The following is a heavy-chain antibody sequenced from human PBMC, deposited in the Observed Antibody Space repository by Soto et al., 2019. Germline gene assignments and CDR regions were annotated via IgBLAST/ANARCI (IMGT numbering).Heavy chain of an antibody. Sequence: QVQLQQWGAGLLKPSETLSLTCVVNGGSFSGYYWSWVRQPPGKGLEWIGEINHSGITDSSPSLKSRVTISVDASRSEFSLNLTSVTSADTAVSYCARGRSSVPDRRGIAYYGLDFWGQGTTVTVS. D-gene: IGHD6-6*01. J-gene: IGHJ6*02. V-gene: IGHV4-34*01. CDR3: ARGRSSVPDRRGIAYYGLDF. CDR2: INHSGIT. CDR1: GGSFSGYY.